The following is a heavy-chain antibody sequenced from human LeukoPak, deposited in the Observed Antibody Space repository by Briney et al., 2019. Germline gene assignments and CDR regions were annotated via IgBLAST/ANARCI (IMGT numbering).Heavy chain of an antibody. Sequence: SETLSLTCSVSSDSISTHSWSWIRQAAGKRLEWIGRISPSGNTNYNPSLKSRVTMSVDTSKNHFSLKLSSVTAADTAVYYCARRPYWYFDLWGRGTLVTVSS. CDR1: SDSISTHS. CDR3: ARRPYWYFDL. CDR2: ISPSGNT. V-gene: IGHV4-4*07. J-gene: IGHJ2*01.